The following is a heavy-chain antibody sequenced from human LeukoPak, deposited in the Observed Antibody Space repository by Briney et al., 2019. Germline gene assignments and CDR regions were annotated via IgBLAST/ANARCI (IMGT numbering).Heavy chain of an antibody. Sequence: PETLSLTCAVYGGSFSGYYWSWIRQPPGKGLEWIGEINHSGSTNYNPSLKSRVTISVDTSKNQFSLKLSSVTAADTAVYYRARKSSTVVTQWYFDLWGRGTLVTVSS. CDR1: GGSFSGYY. J-gene: IGHJ2*01. CDR2: INHSGST. D-gene: IGHD4-23*01. CDR3: ARKSSTVVTQWYFDL. V-gene: IGHV4-34*01.